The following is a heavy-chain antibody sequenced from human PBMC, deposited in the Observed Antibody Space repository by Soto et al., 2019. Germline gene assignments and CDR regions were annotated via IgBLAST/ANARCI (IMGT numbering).Heavy chain of an antibody. Sequence: EVQLLETGGGLVQPGGSLSLSCAASGFIFSTYAMYWVRQAPGKGLEWVSAISSSGDSAYYAESVRGRFTISRDNSINTLYLQMRSLRPEDTAVYYCAHPRGYGVFDAVDIWGQGTMVTVSS. J-gene: IGHJ3*02. CDR1: GFIFSTYA. D-gene: IGHD4-17*01. V-gene: IGHV3-23*01. CDR2: ISSSGDSA. CDR3: AHPRGYGVFDAVDI.